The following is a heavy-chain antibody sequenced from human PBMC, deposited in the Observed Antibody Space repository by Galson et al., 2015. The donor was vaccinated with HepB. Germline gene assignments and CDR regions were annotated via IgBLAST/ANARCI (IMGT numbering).Heavy chain of an antibody. CDR3: AKDWLATGPHYFDY. V-gene: IGHV3-30*18. D-gene: IGHD5-12*01. CDR2: ISYDGSNK. Sequence: SLRLSCAASGFTFSSYGMHWVRQAPGKGLEWVSAISYDGSNKYYADSVKGRFTISRDNSKNTLYLQMNSLRPEDTAVYYCAKDWLATGPHYFDYWGQLTLFTASS. J-gene: IGHJ4*02. CDR1: GFTFSSYG.